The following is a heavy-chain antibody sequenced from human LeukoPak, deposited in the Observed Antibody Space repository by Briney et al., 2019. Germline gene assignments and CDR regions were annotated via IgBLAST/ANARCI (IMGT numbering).Heavy chain of an antibody. J-gene: IGHJ4*02. V-gene: IGHV1-69*13. CDR2: IIPIFGTA. D-gene: IGHD6-13*01. CDR1: GGTFSSYA. CDR3: ARDKGSRWYFPTL. Sequence: SVKVSLKASGGTFSSYAISWVRQAPGQGLEWMGGIIPIFGTANYAQRFQGRVTITADESTSTAYMELSSLRSEDTAVYYCARDKGSRWYFPTLWGQGTLVTVSS.